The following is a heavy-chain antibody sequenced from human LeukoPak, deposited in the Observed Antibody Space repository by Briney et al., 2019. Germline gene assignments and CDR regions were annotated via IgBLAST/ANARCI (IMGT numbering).Heavy chain of an antibody. CDR2: IKRKTDGGTT. Sequence: GGSLRLSCAASGFTFTNAWMSWVRQAPGKGLEWVGCIKRKTDGGTTDYAAPVKGRFTISRDDSRNTLDLQMNSLKTEDAAVYYCTTESYSGSYTLDYWGQGTLVTVSS. CDR3: TTESYSGSYTLDY. J-gene: IGHJ4*02. V-gene: IGHV3-15*01. D-gene: IGHD1-26*01. CDR1: GFTFTNAW.